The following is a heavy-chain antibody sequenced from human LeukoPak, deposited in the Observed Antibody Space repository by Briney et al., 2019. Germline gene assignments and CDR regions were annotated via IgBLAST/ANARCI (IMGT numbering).Heavy chain of an antibody. CDR1: GGSISSYY. V-gene: IGHV4-59*01. Sequence: SETLSLTCTVSGGSISSYYWSWIRQPPGKGLEWIGYIYYSGSTNYNPSLESRVTISVDTSKNQFSLKLSSVTAADTAVYYCARVRGGYCSGGSCFFDYWGQGTLVTVSS. D-gene: IGHD2-15*01. CDR3: ARVRGGYCSGGSCFFDY. J-gene: IGHJ4*02. CDR2: IYYSGST.